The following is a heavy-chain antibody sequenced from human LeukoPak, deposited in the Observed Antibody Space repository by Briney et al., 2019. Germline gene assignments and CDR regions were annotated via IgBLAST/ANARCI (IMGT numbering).Heavy chain of an antibody. V-gene: IGHV3-7*03. CDR3: AKPLRYFDWPTTDY. CDR2: IKHDGSER. Sequence: PGGSLRLSCAASGFTFSTSWMTWVRQAPGKGLEFVANIKHDGSERYYVDSVKGRFTISRDNSKNTLYLQMNSLRAEDAAVYYCAKPLRYFDWPTTDYWGQGTLVTVSS. D-gene: IGHD3-9*01. CDR1: GFTFSTSW. J-gene: IGHJ4*02.